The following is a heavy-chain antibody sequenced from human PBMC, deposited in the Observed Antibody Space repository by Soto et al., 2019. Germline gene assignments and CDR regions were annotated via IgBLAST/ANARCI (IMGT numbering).Heavy chain of an antibody. J-gene: IGHJ4*02. CDR3: ARDFNWSFDY. Sequence: EVQLVESGGGLVQPGGSLRLSCAASGFTFSIYSMNWVRQAPGKGLEWLAYISGSGSPTSYADPVKGRFIISRDNAKNSLFLQMSSLRDEDTAVYYCARDFNWSFDYWGQGALVTVSS. D-gene: IGHD1-1*01. CDR1: GFTFSIYS. V-gene: IGHV3-48*02. CDR2: ISGSGSPT.